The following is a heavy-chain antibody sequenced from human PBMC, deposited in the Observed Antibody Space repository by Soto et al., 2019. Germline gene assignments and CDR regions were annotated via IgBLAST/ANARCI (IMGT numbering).Heavy chain of an antibody. CDR3: AWTSTAGKYYYGMLG. Sequence: GESLKISCKGSGYSFTSYWIGWVRQMPGKGLEWMGIIYPGDSETRYSPSFQGQVTISADKPISTAYLQWSSLKASDTAMYDCAWTSTAGKYYYGMLGCGQEPTMTLS. D-gene: IGHD6-13*01. V-gene: IGHV5-51*01. J-gene: IGHJ6*02. CDR1: GYSFTSYW. CDR2: IYPGDSET.